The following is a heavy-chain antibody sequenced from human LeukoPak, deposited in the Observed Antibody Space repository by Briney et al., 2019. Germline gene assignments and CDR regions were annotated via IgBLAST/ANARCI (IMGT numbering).Heavy chain of an antibody. Sequence: ASETLSLTCTVSGGSISSSSYYWGWIRQPPGKGLEWIGSIYYSGSTYYNPSLKSRVAISVDTSKNQFSLELSSVTAADTAMYYCARGLLGVVMNTPGSLDIWGQGTMVTVSS. CDR2: IYYSGST. D-gene: IGHD3-3*01. J-gene: IGHJ3*02. V-gene: IGHV4-39*07. CDR1: GGSISSSSYY. CDR3: ARGLLGVVMNTPGSLDI.